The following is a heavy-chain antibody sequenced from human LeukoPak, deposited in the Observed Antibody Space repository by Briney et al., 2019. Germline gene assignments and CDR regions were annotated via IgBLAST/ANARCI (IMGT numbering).Heavy chain of an antibody. D-gene: IGHD6-13*01. CDR2: FDPEDGET. J-gene: IGHJ6*03. V-gene: IGHV1-24*01. Sequence: GASVKVSCKVSGYTLTELSMHWVRQAPGKGLEWMGGFDPEDGETIYAQNFQGRVTMTEDTSTDTAYMELSSLRSEDTAVYYCATEKWVAAAVYYYYMDVWGTGTTVTVSS. CDR1: GYTLTELS. CDR3: ATEKWVAAAVYYYYMDV.